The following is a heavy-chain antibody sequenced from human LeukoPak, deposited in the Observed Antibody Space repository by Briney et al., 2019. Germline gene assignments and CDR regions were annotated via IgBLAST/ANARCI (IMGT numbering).Heavy chain of an antibody. Sequence: PSETLSLTCTVSGYSISSGYYWGWIRQPPGKGLEWIGSIYHSGRTHYNPSLKHRHTIQIDTPKNQFSLTLGSVTAADTAVFYCERDRYSSSRIHYYCYYGMDVWGQGTTVTVSS. V-gene: IGHV4-38-2*02. CDR2: IYHSGRT. J-gene: IGHJ6*02. CDR3: ERDRYSSSRIHYYCYYGMDV. CDR1: GYSISSGYY. D-gene: IGHD6-13*01.